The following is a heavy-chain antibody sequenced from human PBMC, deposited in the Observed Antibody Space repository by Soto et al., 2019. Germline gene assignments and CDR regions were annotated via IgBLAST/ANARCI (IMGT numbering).Heavy chain of an antibody. V-gene: IGHV3-48*03. CDR1: GFTFSSYE. D-gene: IGHD6-13*01. J-gene: IGHJ6*01. Sequence: GGSLRLSCATSGFTFSSYEMNWVRQAPGKGLEWVSYISSSGSTIYYADSVKGRFTISRDNAKNSLYLQMDSLRAEHTAVYYCARDQEAGSFFTYYYGKDGWGQGTRVTISS. CDR2: ISSSGSTI. CDR3: ARDQEAGSFFTYYYGKDG.